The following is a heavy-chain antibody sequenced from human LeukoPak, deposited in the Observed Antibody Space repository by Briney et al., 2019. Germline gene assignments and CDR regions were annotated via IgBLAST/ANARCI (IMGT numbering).Heavy chain of an antibody. D-gene: IGHD1-26*01. V-gene: IGHV3-48*03. CDR3: AKGDADWSSLYDMDV. J-gene: IGHJ6*02. CDR2: ISSGSSNI. Sequence: GGSLRLSCAAPGFTFSSYEMNWVRQAPGKGLEWVSFISSGSSNIYYADSVKGRFTISRDNAKNSLYLQMNSLRAEDTAVYYCAKGDADWSSLYDMDVWGQGTTVTVSS. CDR1: GFTFSSYE.